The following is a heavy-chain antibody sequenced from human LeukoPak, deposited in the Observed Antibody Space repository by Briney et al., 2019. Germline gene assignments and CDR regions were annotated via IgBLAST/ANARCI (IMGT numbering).Heavy chain of an antibody. D-gene: IGHD4-11*01. CDR1: GFTFGAYA. Sequence: GGSLRLFCAASGFTFGAYAMNWVRQAPGKGLDWVSSISRSGRDIYYADSVRGRFTISRDNAKDSVFLQVNSLTVEDAAVYFCARGDKSLQRNDALDIWGQGTTAIVSS. CDR2: ISRSGRDI. J-gene: IGHJ3*02. V-gene: IGHV3-21*01. CDR3: ARGDKSLQRNDALDI.